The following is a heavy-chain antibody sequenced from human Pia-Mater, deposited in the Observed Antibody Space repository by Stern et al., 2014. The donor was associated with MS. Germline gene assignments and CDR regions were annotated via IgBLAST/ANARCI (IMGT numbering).Heavy chain of an antibody. CDR3: AKETEYYGLDF. J-gene: IGHJ6*02. Sequence: VQLEQSGGGEVQPGRSLRLSCAASGFTFGIYGMHWVRQAPGKGLEWVAIISYDGKNKYYADSVKGRFTISRNNSKKTLYLQMTSLRAEDTAVYHCAKETEYYGLDFWGQGTTVTVS. CDR1: GFTFGIYG. D-gene: IGHD1-14*01. CDR2: ISYDGKNK. V-gene: IGHV3-30*18.